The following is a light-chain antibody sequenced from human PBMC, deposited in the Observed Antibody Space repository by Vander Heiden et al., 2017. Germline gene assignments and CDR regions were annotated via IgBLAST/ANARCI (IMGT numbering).Light chain of an antibody. J-gene: IGLJ1*01. V-gene: IGLV1-47*01. CDR2: RNN. CDR3: AAWDDSLSGLYV. CDR1: SSNIGSNN. Sequence: QSVLTQPPSASGTPGQRVTISCSGSSSNIGSNNVYWYQQHPGTAPKLLIYRNNQRPSGVPDRFSGSKSGTSASPAISGLRSEDEADYYWAAWDDSLSGLYVFGTGTKVTVL.